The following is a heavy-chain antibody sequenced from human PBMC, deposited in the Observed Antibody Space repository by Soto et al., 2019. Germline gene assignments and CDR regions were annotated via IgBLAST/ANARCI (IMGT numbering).Heavy chain of an antibody. J-gene: IGHJ3*02. CDR3: ARHDYYHRTFDI. CDR2: TLYSGSP. CDR1: GGSVGTGAYY. D-gene: IGHD3-9*01. V-gene: IGHV4-61*08. Sequence: SETLSLTCRVSGGSVGTGAYYWSWIRQPPGKGLEWIGYTLYSGSPNYNPSLQSLQSRVTIPVDTSRNQFSLRLTSVTAADTALYYCARHDYYHRTFDIWGQGTLVTVS.